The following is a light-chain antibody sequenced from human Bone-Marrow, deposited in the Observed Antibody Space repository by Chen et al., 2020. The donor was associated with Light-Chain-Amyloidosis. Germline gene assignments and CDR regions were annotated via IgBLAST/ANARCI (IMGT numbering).Light chain of an antibody. J-gene: IGKJ3*01. CDR2: DAS. CDR1: QSVSSY. CDR3: HQRNNWPFT. V-gene: IGKV3-11*01. Sequence: EVVLTQSPATLSLSPGERATLSCRASQSVSSYLAWFQQKPGQAPSLLIYDASNRATGLPARFSGSGSGTDFTLTISSLEPEDFAVYYCHQRNNWPFTFGPGTTVDI.